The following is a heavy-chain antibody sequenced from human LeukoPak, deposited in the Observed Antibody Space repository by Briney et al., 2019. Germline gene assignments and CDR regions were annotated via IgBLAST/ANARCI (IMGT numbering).Heavy chain of an antibody. D-gene: IGHD6-19*01. J-gene: IGHJ4*02. CDR1: GFTCSDYW. Sequence: QPSGSLRLSCAASGFTCSDYWMSWLRHAPGKGLKGGANINQGGSEKYYMDSVKGRFTISRDNARSSLYLQMNSLRVEDTAVYYCARVQGSSGPGIFEYWGQGTLVPVSS. CDR2: INQGGSEK. CDR3: ARVQGSSGPGIFEY. V-gene: IGHV3-7*01.